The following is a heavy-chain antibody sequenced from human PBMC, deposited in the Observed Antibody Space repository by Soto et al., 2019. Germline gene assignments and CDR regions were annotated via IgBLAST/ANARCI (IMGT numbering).Heavy chain of an antibody. D-gene: IGHD1-1*01. V-gene: IGHV5-51*01. CDR3: ARGLEQTHYYLDV. CDR1: GDSFTSYW. CDR2: IYPADSDT. Sequence: LGESLKISCKGSGDSFTSYWIAWVRQMPGKGLEWMGMIYPADSDTRYNPSFQGQVTISADKSTSTAYLQWSSLKASDTALYFCARGLEQTHYYLDVWGKGTTVTVSS. J-gene: IGHJ6*03.